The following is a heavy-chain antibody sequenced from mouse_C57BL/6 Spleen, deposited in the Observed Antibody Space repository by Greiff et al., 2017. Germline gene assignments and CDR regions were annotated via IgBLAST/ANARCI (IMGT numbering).Heavy chain of an antibody. J-gene: IGHJ2*01. D-gene: IGHD1-1*01. V-gene: IGHV1-82*01. CDR2: IYPGDGDT. Sequence: QVQLQQSGPELVKPGASVKISCKASGYAFSSSWMNWVKQRPGKGLEWIGRIYPGDGDTNYNGKFKGKATLTADKSSSTAYMQLRSLTSEASAVYFCARFFYYASSYVCYFDSWGQGTTLTVSS. CDR1: GYAFSSSW. CDR3: ARFFYYASSYVCYFDS.